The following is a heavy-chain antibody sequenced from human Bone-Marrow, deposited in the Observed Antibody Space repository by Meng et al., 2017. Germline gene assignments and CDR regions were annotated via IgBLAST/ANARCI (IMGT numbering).Heavy chain of an antibody. V-gene: IGHV1-8*02. Sequence: QVQLVQPGAEVKKPGSSVRVSCKASGDTFNNYAISWVRQATGQGLEWMGWMNPNSGNTGYAQKFQGRVTMTRNTSISTAYMELSSLRSEDTAVYYCARGPSGSYPLEYFQHWGQGTLVTVSS. J-gene: IGHJ1*01. CDR1: GDTFNNYA. D-gene: IGHD1-26*01. CDR2: MNPNSGNT. CDR3: ARGPSGSYPLEYFQH.